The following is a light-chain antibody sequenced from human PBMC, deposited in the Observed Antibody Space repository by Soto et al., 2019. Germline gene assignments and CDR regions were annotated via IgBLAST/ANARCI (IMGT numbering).Light chain of an antibody. V-gene: IGLV2-11*01. CDR1: SSDVGGYNY. CDR2: DVS. J-gene: IGLJ3*02. CDR3: CPYAGSYTWV. Sequence: QSVLTQPRSVSGSPGQSVTISCTGTSSDVGGYNYVSWYQHHPGKAPKLMIYDVSKRPSGVPDRFSGSKSGNTASLTISGLQAQDEADYYCCPYAGSYTWVFGGGTKLTVL.